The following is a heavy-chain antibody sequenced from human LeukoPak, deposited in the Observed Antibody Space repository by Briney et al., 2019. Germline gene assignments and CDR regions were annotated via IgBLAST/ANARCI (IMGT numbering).Heavy chain of an antibody. CDR3: AKVHCSSTSCLYYYYYMDV. J-gene: IGHJ6*03. D-gene: IGHD2-2*01. Sequence: GGSLRLSCAASGFTFSSYGMSWVRQAPGKGLEWVAFIRYDGSNKYYADSVKGRFTISRDNSKNTLYLQMNSLRAEDTAVYYCAKVHCSSTSCLYYYYYMDVWGKGTTVTISS. CDR1: GFTFSSYG. V-gene: IGHV3-30*02. CDR2: IRYDGSNK.